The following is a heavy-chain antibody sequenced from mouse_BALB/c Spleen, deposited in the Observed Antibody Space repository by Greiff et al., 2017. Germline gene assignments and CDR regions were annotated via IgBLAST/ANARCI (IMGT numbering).Heavy chain of an antibody. Sequence: VQRVESGAELAKPGASVKMSCKASGYTFTSYWMHWVKQRPGQGLEWIGYINPSTGYTEYNQKFKDKATLTADKSSSTAYMQLSSLTSEDSAVYYCARSGGLRRGYAMDYWGQGTSVTVSS. V-gene: IGHV1-7*01. CDR1: GYTFTSYW. J-gene: IGHJ4*01. CDR2: INPSTGYT. D-gene: IGHD2-4*01. CDR3: ARSGGLRRGYAMDY.